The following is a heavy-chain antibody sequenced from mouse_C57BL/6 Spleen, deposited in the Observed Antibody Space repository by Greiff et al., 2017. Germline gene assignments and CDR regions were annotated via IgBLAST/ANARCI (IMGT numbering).Heavy chain of an antibody. CDR1: GYTFTDHT. V-gene: IGHV1-78*01. CDR2: LYPRDGST. J-gene: IGHJ2*01. D-gene: IGHD1-2*01. CDR3: ATYGRYYFDY. Sequence: VQLHQSDAELVTPGPSVTISCTVSGYTFTDHTIHWMKQSPEQGLEWLGYLYPRDGSTKYTEKFKGKTTLTADKSSSTAYMQLNSQTSEAAAVYIWATYGRYYFDYWGQGTTLTVAS.